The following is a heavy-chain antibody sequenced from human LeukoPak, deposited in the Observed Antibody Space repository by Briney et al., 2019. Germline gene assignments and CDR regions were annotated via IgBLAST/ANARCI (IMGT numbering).Heavy chain of an antibody. Sequence: SETLSLTCAVYGGSFSGYYWSWIRQPPGKGLEWIGEINHSGSTNYNPSLKSRVTISVDTSKNQFSLKLSSVTAADTAVYYCARGTPSAVTGTPGISSPRDFDYWGQGTLVTVSS. CDR1: GGSFSGYY. D-gene: IGHD6-19*01. CDR2: INHSGST. V-gene: IGHV4-34*01. J-gene: IGHJ4*02. CDR3: ARGTPSAVTGTPGISSPRDFDY.